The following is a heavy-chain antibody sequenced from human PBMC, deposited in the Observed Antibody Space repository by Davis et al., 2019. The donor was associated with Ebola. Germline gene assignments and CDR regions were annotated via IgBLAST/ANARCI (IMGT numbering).Heavy chain of an antibody. CDR1: GFTFSSYS. J-gene: IGHJ3*02. D-gene: IGHD6-19*01. V-gene: IGHV3-48*02. CDR2: ISSSGSTI. Sequence: PGGSLRLSCAASGFTFSSYSMNWVRQAPGKGLEWVSYISSSGSTIYYADSVKGRFTISRDNAKNSLYLQMNSLRDEDTAVYYCARVYSSGWVLDAFDIWGQGTMVTVSS. CDR3: ARVYSSGWVLDAFDI.